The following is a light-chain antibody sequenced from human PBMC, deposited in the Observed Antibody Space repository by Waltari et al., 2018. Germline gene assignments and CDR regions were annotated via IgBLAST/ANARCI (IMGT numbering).Light chain of an antibody. CDR1: PSISSY. Sequence: TCRASPSISSYLNWYQQKPGKAPKLLIYAASILQSGVPSRCSGSGAGTDFTLTISSLQPEDFATYYCQQSYSTPRTFGQGTKVEIK. CDR2: AAS. CDR3: QQSYSTPRT. V-gene: IGKV1-39*01. J-gene: IGKJ1*01.